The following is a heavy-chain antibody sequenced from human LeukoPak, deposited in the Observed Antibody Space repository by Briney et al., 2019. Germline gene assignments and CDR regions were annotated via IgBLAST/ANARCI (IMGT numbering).Heavy chain of an antibody. V-gene: IGHV3-7*01. CDR1: GFTFSSYW. Sequence: GGSLRLSCAASGFTFSSYWMSWVRQAPGKGLEWVANIKQDGSEKYYVDSVKGRFTISRDNAKNSLYLQMNSLRAEDTAVYYCARDDSSSWYESGDAFDIWGQGTMVTVSS. CDR3: ARDDSSSWYESGDAFDI. D-gene: IGHD6-13*01. J-gene: IGHJ3*02. CDR2: IKQDGSEK.